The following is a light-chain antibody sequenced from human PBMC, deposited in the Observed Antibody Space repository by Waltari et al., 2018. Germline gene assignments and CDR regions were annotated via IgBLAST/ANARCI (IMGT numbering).Light chain of an antibody. CDR3: QHYVRLPVT. CDR1: QSVSRA. V-gene: IGKV3-20*01. CDR2: GAS. Sequence: EIVLTQSPGTLSLSPGERVILSCRVSQSVSRALARYQQKPGQAPRLLIYGASNRATGNPDRFSGSGSGTDFSLTISRLGPEDFAVYYCQHYVRLPVTFGQGTKVEIK. J-gene: IGKJ1*01.